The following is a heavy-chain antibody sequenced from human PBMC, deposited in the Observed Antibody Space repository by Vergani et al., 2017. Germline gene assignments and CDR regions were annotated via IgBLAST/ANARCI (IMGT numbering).Heavy chain of an antibody. CDR1: GYTFTSYD. V-gene: IGHV1-8*01. J-gene: IGHJ5*02. CDR3: ARGRRVGWNYEVNWFDP. Sequence: QVQLVQSGAEVKKPGASVKVSCKASGYTFTSYDINWVRQATGQGLEWMGWMNPNSGNTGYAQKFQGRVTMTRNTSISTAYMELSSLRSEDTAVYYCARGRRVGWNYEVNWFDPWGQGTLVTVSS. D-gene: IGHD1-7*01. CDR2: MNPNSGNT.